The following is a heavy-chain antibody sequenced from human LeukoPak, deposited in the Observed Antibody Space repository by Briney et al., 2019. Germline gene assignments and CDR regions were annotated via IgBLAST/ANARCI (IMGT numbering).Heavy chain of an antibody. CDR2: ISGSGGST. Sequence: GGSLRLSCAASGFTFSSYAMSWVRQAPGKGLEWVSAISGSGGSTYYADSVKGRFTISRDNSKNTLYLQMNSLRAEDTAVYYCAKGVTISSYYYYYYGMDVWGQGTTVTVSS. J-gene: IGHJ6*02. V-gene: IGHV3-23*01. CDR3: AKGVTISSYYYYYYGMDV. CDR1: GFTFSSYA. D-gene: IGHD3-3*01.